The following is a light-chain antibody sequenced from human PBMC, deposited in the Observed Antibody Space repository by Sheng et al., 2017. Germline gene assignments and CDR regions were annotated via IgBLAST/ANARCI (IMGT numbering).Light chain of an antibody. Sequence: DIQMTQSPSSLSASVGDRVTITCQASQSINIYVNWYQQKPGKAPKLLIYDASHLERGVPSRFSGRGSGTGFIFTISSLQPEDFATYYCQQYDNLPLTFGGGTKVEIK. J-gene: IGKJ4*01. CDR2: DAS. CDR3: QQYDNLPLT. V-gene: IGKV1-33*01. CDR1: QSINIY.